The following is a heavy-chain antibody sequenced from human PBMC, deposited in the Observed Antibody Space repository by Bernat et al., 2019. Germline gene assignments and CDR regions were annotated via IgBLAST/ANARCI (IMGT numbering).Heavy chain of an antibody. V-gene: IGHV4-31*01. D-gene: IGHD3-16*02. CDR1: GGSISSGGYY. J-gene: IGHJ3*02. CDR3: ARIKGATGTNRYPYGI. Sequence: QVQLQESGPGLVKPSQTLSLTCTVSGGSISSGGYYWSWIRQHPGKGLEWIGYIYYSGSTYYNPSLKSLVTISVDTSKNQFSLKLSSVTAADTAGYYCARIKGATGTNRYPYGILGQGTMVSVSS. CDR2: IYYSGST.